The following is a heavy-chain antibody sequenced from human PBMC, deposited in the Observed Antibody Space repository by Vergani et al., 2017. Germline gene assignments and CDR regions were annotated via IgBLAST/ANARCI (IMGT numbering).Heavy chain of an antibody. D-gene: IGHD3-10*01. J-gene: IGHJ6*02. V-gene: IGHV3-33*06. CDR2: IWYDGSNK. Sequence: QVQLVESGGGVVQPGRSLRLSCAASGFTFSSYGMHWVRQAPGKGLEWVAVIWYDGSNKYYADSVKGRFTISRDNSKNTLYLQMNSLRAEDTAVYYCAKDSGSGSYYYGMDVWGQGTTVTVSS. CDR1: GFTFSSYG. CDR3: AKDSGSGSYYYGMDV.